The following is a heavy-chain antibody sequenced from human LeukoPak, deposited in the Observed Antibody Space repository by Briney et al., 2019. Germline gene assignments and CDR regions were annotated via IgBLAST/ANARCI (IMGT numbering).Heavy chain of an antibody. D-gene: IGHD2-21*01. CDR3: ARESGDTRTVNSFDF. J-gene: IGHJ4*01. V-gene: IGHV4-39*07. Sequence: SETLSLTCSVSGGSISSYSYYWAWIRQSPGKGLEWIGSILFRGATYYNPSLKPRIIMSVDTSQNRFSLKLTSVTAADSAVYFCARESGDTRTVNSFDFWGRGTLITVSS. CDR1: GGSISSYSYY. CDR2: ILFRGAT.